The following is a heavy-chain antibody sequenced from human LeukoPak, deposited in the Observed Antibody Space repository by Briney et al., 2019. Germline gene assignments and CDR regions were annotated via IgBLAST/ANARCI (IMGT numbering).Heavy chain of an antibody. D-gene: IGHD3-22*01. CDR2: IKQDGSEK. J-gene: IGHJ4*02. CDR1: GFTFSSYW. CDR3: ANQEYYYDSSGRGGGFDY. Sequence: GGSLRLSCAASGFTFSSYWMSWVRQAPGKGLEWVANIKQDGSEKYYADSVKGRFTISRDNSKNTLYLQMNSLRAEDTAVYYCANQEYYYDSSGRGGGFDYWGQGTLVTVSS. V-gene: IGHV3-7*02.